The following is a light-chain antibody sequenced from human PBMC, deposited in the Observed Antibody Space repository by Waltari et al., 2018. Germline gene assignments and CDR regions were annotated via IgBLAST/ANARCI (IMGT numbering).Light chain of an antibody. CDR1: QSVLYSSNNKNH. J-gene: IGKJ1*01. CDR3: QQYYSTPWT. V-gene: IGKV4-1*01. Sequence: IVMTQSPDSLAVSLGERATSTCKTSQSVLYSSNNKNHLGWYQQKPGQPPKLLIHCASTRESGFPDRFSGSGSGTDFTLTISSLQAEDVAVYYCQQYYSTPWTFGQGTKVEIK. CDR2: CAS.